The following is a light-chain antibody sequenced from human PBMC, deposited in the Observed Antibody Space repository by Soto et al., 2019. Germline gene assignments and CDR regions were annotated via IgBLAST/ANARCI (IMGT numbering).Light chain of an antibody. CDR1: RSVSIN. Sequence: EIVLTQSPHTLSVSPGERATLSCRASRSVSINLAWYQQKNGQAPRLLIYGASTRATGIPVRFSGSGSGTEFTLTVNRLEPEDFAVYFCQQGNTWPWTFGQGTKVDIK. CDR3: QQGNTWPWT. J-gene: IGKJ1*01. V-gene: IGKV3-15*01. CDR2: GAS.